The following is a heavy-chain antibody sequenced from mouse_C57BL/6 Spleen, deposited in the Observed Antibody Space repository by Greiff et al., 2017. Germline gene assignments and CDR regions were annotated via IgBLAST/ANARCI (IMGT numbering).Heavy chain of an antibody. CDR2: INPNNGGT. D-gene: IGHD2-3*01. J-gene: IGHJ3*01. CDR3: ARTDDGYYGFAY. CDR1: GYTFTDYY. V-gene: IGHV1-26*01. Sequence: EVQLQQSGPELVKPGASVKISCKASGYTFTDYYMNWVKQSHGKSLEWIGDINPNNGGTSYNQKFKGKATLTVEKSSSTAYMELRSLTSEDSAVYYCARTDDGYYGFAYWGKGLWSLSLQ.